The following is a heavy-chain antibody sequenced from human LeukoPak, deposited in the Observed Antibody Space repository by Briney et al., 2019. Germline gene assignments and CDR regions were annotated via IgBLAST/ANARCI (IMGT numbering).Heavy chain of an antibody. CDR2: INWNGGST. D-gene: IGHD5-12*01. J-gene: IGHJ4*02. V-gene: IGHV3-20*04. CDR3: ARDRRRYSRYDSAFDY. CDR1: GFTFDDYG. Sequence: GGSLRLSCAASGFTFDDYGMSWVRQAPGKGLEWVSGINWNGGSTGYADSVKGRFTISRDNAKNSLYLQMNSLRAEDTALYYCARDRRRYSRYDSAFDYWGQGTLVTVSS.